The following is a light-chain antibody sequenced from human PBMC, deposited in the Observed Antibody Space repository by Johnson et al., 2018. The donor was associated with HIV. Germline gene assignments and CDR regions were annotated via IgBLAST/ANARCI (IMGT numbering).Light chain of an antibody. V-gene: IGLV1-51*01. CDR3: GTWDSTLRNVF. CDR1: SSNIGNNY. Sequence: QSVLTQPPSVSAAPGQKVTISCSGSSSNIGNNYVSWYQQLPGTAPKLLIYDNNKRPSGIPDRFSGSKSGTSATLGITGLQNGDEADYYCGTWDSTLRNVFFGTGTKVTVL. CDR2: DNN. J-gene: IGLJ1*01.